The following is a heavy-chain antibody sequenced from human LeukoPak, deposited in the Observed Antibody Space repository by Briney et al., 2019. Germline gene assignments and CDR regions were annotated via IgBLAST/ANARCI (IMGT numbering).Heavy chain of an antibody. D-gene: IGHD2-15*01. CDR1: GYTFTGYY. Sequence: GASVKVSCKASGYTFTGYYMHWVRQAPGQGLEWMGWINPNSGGTNYAQKFQGRVTMTRDTSISTAYMELSRLRSDDTAVYYCARVWCSGGSCYSGFDYWGQGTLVTVSS. V-gene: IGHV1-2*02. CDR3: ARVWCSGGSCYSGFDY. J-gene: IGHJ4*02. CDR2: INPNSGGT.